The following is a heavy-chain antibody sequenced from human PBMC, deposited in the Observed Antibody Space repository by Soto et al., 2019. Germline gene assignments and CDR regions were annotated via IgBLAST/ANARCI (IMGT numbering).Heavy chain of an antibody. V-gene: IGHV5-51*01. CDR1: GYSFTRYG. CDR3: ARGYCTTTICHPWFDP. CDR2: IYPGDSYT. Sequence: HVESLTTSDTVVGYSFTRYGIGWVRQMPGQGLEWMGIIYPGDSYTRYSPSFQGQVTISADKSITTAYLQWSSLKASDTAMYYCARGYCTTTICHPWFDPWGQGTLVTVSS. J-gene: IGHJ5*02. D-gene: IGHD2-2*01.